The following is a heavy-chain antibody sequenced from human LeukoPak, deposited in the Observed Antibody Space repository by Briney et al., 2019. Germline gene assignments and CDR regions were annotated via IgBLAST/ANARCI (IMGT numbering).Heavy chain of an antibody. CDR1: RFTFSNFA. CDR2: ISGSGGST. D-gene: IGHD2-2*01. Sequence: PGGSLRLSCAASRFTFSNFAMSWVRPAPGKGLEWVSAISGSGGSTYYADSVKGRFTISRDNSENALFLQMNSLRAEDTAVYYCAKSGPYCSSTSCNYFDYWGQGTLVTVSS. CDR3: AKSGPYCSSTSCNYFDY. V-gene: IGHV3-23*01. J-gene: IGHJ4*02.